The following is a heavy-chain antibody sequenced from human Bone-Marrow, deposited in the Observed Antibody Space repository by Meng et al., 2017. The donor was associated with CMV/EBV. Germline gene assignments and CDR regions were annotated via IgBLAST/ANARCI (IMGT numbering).Heavy chain of an antibody. J-gene: IGHJ4*02. CDR1: GFTFSSYW. V-gene: IGHV3-74*01. CDR2: INSDGSST. CDR3: ARGGPLGGGGKSGSYGLEDY. Sequence: LSLTCAASGFTFSSYWMHWVRQAPGKGLVWVSRINSDGSSTSYADSVKGRFTISRDNAKNTLYLQINSLRAEDTAVYYCARGGPLGGGGKSGSYGLEDYWGQGTRVTGSS. D-gene: IGHD1-26*01.